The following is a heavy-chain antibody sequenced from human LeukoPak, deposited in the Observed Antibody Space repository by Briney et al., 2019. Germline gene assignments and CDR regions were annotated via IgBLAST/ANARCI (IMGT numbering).Heavy chain of an antibody. J-gene: IGHJ4*02. D-gene: IGHD4-17*01. Sequence: ASVKVSCKASGYTFTGYYMHWVRQAPGQGLEWTGWINPNSGGTNYAQKFQGRVTMTRDTSISTAYMELSRLRSDDTAVYYCARGARGTVTTHYFDYWGQGTLVTVSS. V-gene: IGHV1-2*02. CDR2: INPNSGGT. CDR3: ARGARGTVTTHYFDY. CDR1: GYTFTGYY.